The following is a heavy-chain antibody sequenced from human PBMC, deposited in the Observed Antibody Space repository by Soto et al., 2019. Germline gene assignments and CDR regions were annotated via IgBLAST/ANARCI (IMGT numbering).Heavy chain of an antibody. V-gene: IGHV4-39*01. J-gene: IGHJ4*02. Sequence: QLQLQESGPGLVKPSETLSLTCTVSGGSISSSSYYWGWIRQPPGKGLEWIGSIYYSGSTYYNPSLKSRVTISVDTSKNQFSLKLSSVTAADTAVYYCARQRRYSYGPFDYWGQGTLVTVSS. CDR2: IYYSGST. CDR1: GGSISSSSYY. D-gene: IGHD5-18*01. CDR3: ARQRRYSYGPFDY.